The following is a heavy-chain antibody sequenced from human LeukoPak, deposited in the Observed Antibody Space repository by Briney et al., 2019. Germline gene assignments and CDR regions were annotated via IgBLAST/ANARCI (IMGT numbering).Heavy chain of an antibody. J-gene: IGHJ4*01. CDR1: GYTFRNYD. CDR2: ISTYNGHT. Sequence: ASVTVSCKASGYTFRNYDVSWVRQAPGQGLEWMGWISTYNGHTKYAQKLQGRVSLTTDTSTSALYLELRSLRSDDTAIYYCARHDHASGSCYNAPLDYWGHGTLVIVSS. CDR3: ARHDHASGSCYNAPLDY. V-gene: IGHV1-18*01. D-gene: IGHD3-10*01.